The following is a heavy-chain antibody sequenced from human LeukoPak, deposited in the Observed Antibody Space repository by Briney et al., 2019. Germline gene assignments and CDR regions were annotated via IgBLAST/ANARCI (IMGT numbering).Heavy chain of an antibody. Sequence: PGGSLRLSCAASGFTFSTLAMGWVRQAPGKGLEWVSVISDSGGTTYYADSVKGRFTISRDNSRNTLYLQMNSLRVEGTAVYYCAKDARRSSGWYFFDHWGQGTLVTVSS. CDR3: AKDARRSSGWYFFDH. CDR2: ISDSGGTT. D-gene: IGHD6-19*01. V-gene: IGHV3-23*01. CDR1: GFTFSTLA. J-gene: IGHJ4*02.